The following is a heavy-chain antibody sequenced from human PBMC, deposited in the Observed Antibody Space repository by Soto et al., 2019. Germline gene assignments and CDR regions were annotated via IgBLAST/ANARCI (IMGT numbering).Heavy chain of an antibody. J-gene: IGHJ6*02. CDR2: ISYDGSNK. V-gene: IGHV3-30-3*01. CDR3: ARDPGYCSSTSCMGDYYYYGMDV. Sequence: GGSLRLSCAASGFTFSSYAMHWVRQAPGKGLEWVAVISYDGSNKYYADSVKGRFTISRDNSKNTLYLQVNSLRAEDTAVYYCARDPGYCSSTSCMGDYYYYGMDVWGQGTTVTVSS. CDR1: GFTFSSYA. D-gene: IGHD2-2*01.